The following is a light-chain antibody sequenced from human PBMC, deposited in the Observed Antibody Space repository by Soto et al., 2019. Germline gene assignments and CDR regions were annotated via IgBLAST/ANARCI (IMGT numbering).Light chain of an antibody. V-gene: IGKV3-15*01. Sequence: DIVTTQSPATLYVSTGDTATLSCRLSQSLGGNLAWYQQKPGQARRLLIFRASSRATGGPARFSASGSGTEFSLTISGLQSEDFAVYYCQQYSNWPPWTFGPGTKVDIK. CDR1: QSLGGN. J-gene: IGKJ1*01. CDR2: RAS. CDR3: QQYSNWPPWT.